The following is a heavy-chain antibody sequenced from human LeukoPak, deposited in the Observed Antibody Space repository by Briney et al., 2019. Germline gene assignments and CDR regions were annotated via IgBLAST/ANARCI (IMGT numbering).Heavy chain of an antibody. Sequence: SETLSLTCTVSGGSISSGSYYWSWIRQPAGKGLEWIGHIYTSGSTNYNPSLKSRVTISVDTSKNQFSLKLSSVTAADTAVYYCASDRIEVDAFDIWGQGTMVTVSS. CDR3: ASDRIEVDAFDI. V-gene: IGHV4-61*09. D-gene: IGHD2-15*01. CDR2: IYTSGST. CDR1: GGSISSGSYY. J-gene: IGHJ3*02.